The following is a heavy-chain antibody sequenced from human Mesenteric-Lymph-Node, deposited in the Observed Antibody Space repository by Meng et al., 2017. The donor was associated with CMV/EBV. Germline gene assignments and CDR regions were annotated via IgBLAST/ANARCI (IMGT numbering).Heavy chain of an antibody. Sequence: KGSGYSFTSYWIGWVRQMPGKGLEWMGIIYPDDSDTRYSPSFQGQVTISADKSISTAYLQWSSLKASGTAMYYCARRMGSQPDHWFDPWGQGTLVTVSS. J-gene: IGHJ5*02. D-gene: IGHD1-14*01. CDR1: GYSFTSYW. V-gene: IGHV5-51*01. CDR3: ARRMGSQPDHWFDP. CDR2: IYPDDSDT.